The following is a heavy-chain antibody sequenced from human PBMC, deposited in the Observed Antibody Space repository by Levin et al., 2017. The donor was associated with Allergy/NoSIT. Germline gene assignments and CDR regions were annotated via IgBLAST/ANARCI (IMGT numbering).Heavy chain of an antibody. CDR3: ARGQGYGVPHDAFDI. D-gene: IGHD4-17*01. J-gene: IGHJ3*02. Sequence: GSLRLSCAVYGGSFSGYYWSWIRQPPGKGLEWIGEINHSGSTNYNPSLKSRVTISVDTSKNQFSLKLSSVTAADTAVYYCARGQGYGVPHDAFDIWGQGTMVTVSS. CDR2: INHSGST. V-gene: IGHV4-34*01. CDR1: GGSFSGYY.